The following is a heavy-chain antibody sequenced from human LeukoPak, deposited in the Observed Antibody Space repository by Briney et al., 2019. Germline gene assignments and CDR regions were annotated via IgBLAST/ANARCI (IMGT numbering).Heavy chain of an antibody. V-gene: IGHV3-48*03. Sequence: GGSLRLSCAASGFTFSSYAMNWVRQAPGRGLEWVSYIGPSGTAIYYADSVKGRFTISRDNAKNSLYLQMNSLRAEGTAVYYCARGDLERRIAAFDIWGQGTMVTVSS. D-gene: IGHD1-1*01. CDR1: GFTFSSYA. J-gene: IGHJ3*02. CDR3: ARGDLERRIAAFDI. CDR2: IGPSGTAI.